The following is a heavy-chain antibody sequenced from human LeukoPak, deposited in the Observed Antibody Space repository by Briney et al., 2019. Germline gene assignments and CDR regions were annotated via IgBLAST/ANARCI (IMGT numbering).Heavy chain of an antibody. CDR3: ARAGRSPPPIWCSSTSCYTNYYYYYMDV. D-gene: IGHD2-2*02. CDR1: GGTFSSYA. J-gene: IGHJ6*03. V-gene: IGHV1-69*13. CDR2: IIPIFGTA. Sequence: GASVKVSCKASGGTFSSYAISWVRQAPGQGLEWMGGIIPIFGTANYAQKFQGRVTITADESTSTAYMELSSLRSEDTAVYYCARAGRSPPPIWCSSTSCYTNYYYYYMDVWGKGTTVTVSS.